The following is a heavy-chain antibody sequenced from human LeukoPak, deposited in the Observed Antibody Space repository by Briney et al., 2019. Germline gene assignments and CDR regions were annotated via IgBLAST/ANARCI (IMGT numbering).Heavy chain of an antibody. V-gene: IGHV1-69*05. J-gene: IGHJ4*02. CDR2: VIPSSSSP. D-gene: IGHD3-10*01. Sequence: GASVKVSCKASGDTFSNYAFSWVRQAPGQGLEWLGWVIPSSSSPNYAQRLQDRVTITTDDSTSTAYLELRSLRSEDTAVYYCARTRITMVRGVPYTDYWGQGTLVTVSS. CDR1: GDTFSNYA. CDR3: ARTRITMVRGVPYTDY.